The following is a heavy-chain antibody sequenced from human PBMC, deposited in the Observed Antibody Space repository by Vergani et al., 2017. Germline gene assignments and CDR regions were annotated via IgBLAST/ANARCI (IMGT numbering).Heavy chain of an antibody. CDR2: INHSGTI. J-gene: IGHJ3*01. V-gene: IGHV4-34*01. CDR3: ATRAERWEKLRRDDFDV. CDR1: GGSLSGYY. D-gene: IGHD1-26*01. Sequence: QVQLQQWGPGLLKPSETLSLTCAVYGGSLSGYYWSWIRLAPGKGLEWIGEINHSGTINYHPTLKSPFNVSIDTSRDHFSLKLRSVSAADTAVYFCATRAERWEKLRRDDFDVWGQGTFVTVSP.